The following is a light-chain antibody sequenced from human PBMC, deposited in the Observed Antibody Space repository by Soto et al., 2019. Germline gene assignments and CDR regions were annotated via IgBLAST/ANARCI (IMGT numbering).Light chain of an antibody. V-gene: IGLV2-14*01. CDR3: SSYTSSSTPV. CDR1: SSDVGGYNY. J-gene: IGLJ2*01. Sequence: QSALTQPASVSGSPGQSITISCTGTSSDVGGYNYVSWYQQHPGKAPKLMICDVSNRPSGVSNRFSGSKSGNTASLTISGLQAADESDYYCSSYTSSSTPVFGGGTQLTVL. CDR2: DVS.